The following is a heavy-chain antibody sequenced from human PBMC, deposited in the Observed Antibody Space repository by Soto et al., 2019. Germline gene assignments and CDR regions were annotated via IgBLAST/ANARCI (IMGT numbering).Heavy chain of an antibody. Sequence: QVQLVESGGGVVQPGRSLRLSCAASGFTFSNYAMYWVRQAPGKGLEWVAVISYDGDNNYYADSVKGRFTISRDNSKNTLYLQMNSLRTEDAALYYCARVRGRSGGWNGMDVWGQGTTVTVSS. V-gene: IGHV3-30-3*01. J-gene: IGHJ6*02. CDR3: ARVRGRSGGWNGMDV. D-gene: IGHD2-15*01. CDR2: ISYDGDNN. CDR1: GFTFSNYA.